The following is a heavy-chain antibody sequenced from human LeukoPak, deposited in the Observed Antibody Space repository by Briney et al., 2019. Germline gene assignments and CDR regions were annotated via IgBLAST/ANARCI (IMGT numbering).Heavy chain of an antibody. CDR3: ARDPSTVTTLYNWFDP. D-gene: IGHD4-17*01. V-gene: IGHV1-2*02. CDR1: GYTFTGYY. Sequence: GASVKVSCKASGYTFTGYYMHWVRQAPGQGLEWMGWINPNSGGTNYAQKFQGRITMTTDTSTSTAYMELRSLRSDDTAVYYCARDPSTVTTLYNWFDPWGQGTLVTVSS. CDR2: INPNSGGT. J-gene: IGHJ5*02.